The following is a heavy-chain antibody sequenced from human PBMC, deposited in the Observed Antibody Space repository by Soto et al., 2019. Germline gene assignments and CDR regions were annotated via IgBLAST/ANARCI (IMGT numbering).Heavy chain of an antibody. J-gene: IGHJ4*02. V-gene: IGHV1-69*04. CDR1: GGTFSSYT. CDR3: ARDSSGWFGSDY. CDR2: IIPILGIA. D-gene: IGHD6-19*01. Sequence: QVQLVHSGAEVKKPGSSVKVSCKASGGTFSSYTISWVRQAPGQGLEWMGRIIPILGIANYAQKFQGRVTITADKSTSTAYMELSSLRSEDTAVYYCARDSSGWFGSDYWGQGTLVTVSS.